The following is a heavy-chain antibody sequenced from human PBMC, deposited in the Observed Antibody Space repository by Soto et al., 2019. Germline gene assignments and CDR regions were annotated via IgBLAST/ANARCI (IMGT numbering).Heavy chain of an antibody. CDR2: ISGSGGST. V-gene: IGHV3-23*01. CDR3: AKDDYGQYYYYYYMDV. Sequence: GGSLRLSCAASGFTFSSYAMSWVRQAPGKGLEWVSAISGSGGSTYYADSVKGRFTISRDNSKNTLYLQMNSLRAEDTAVYYCAKDDYGQYYYYYYMDVWGKGTTVTVSS. J-gene: IGHJ6*03. D-gene: IGHD4-17*01. CDR1: GFTFSSYA.